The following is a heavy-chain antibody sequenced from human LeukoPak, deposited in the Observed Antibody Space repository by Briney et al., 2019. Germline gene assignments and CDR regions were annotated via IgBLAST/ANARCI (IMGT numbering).Heavy chain of an antibody. CDR3: ARMDNLYSGTYHSDF. CDR1: GFTFSAYS. V-gene: IGHV3-21*01. D-gene: IGHD1-26*01. Sequence: GGSLRLSCAASGFTFSAYSMNWVRQAPGKGLEWVSSISSTTVYIYYADSVKGRFTISRDNAKNSLYLQMNSLRAEDTAVYYCARMDNLYSGTYHSDFWGQGTLVTVSS. CDR2: ISSTTVYI. J-gene: IGHJ4*02.